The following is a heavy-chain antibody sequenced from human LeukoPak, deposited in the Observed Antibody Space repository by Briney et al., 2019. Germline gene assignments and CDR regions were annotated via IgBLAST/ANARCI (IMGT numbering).Heavy chain of an antibody. Sequence: SETLSLTCAVSGGSISSSNWWTWVRRPPGKGLEWIGEIYRSGSTNYNPSLKSRVTISVDTSKNQFSLKLSSVTAADTAVYYCARCYYYDSSGYYDWGQGTLVTVSS. J-gene: IGHJ4*02. D-gene: IGHD3-22*01. V-gene: IGHV4-4*02. CDR1: GGSISSSNW. CDR2: IYRSGST. CDR3: ARCYYYDSSGYYD.